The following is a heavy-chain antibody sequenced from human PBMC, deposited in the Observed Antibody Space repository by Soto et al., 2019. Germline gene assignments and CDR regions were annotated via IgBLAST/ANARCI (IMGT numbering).Heavy chain of an antibody. J-gene: IGHJ4*02. CDR2: TIPIFGTA. CDR1: GGTFSSYA. CDR3: ARDSRAYCSSTSCFQDFDY. D-gene: IGHD2-2*01. Sequence: SVKVSCKASGGTFSSYAISWVRQAPGQGLEWMGGTIPIFGTANYAQKFQGRVTITADESTSTAYMELSSLRSEDTAVYYCARDSRAYCSSTSCFQDFDYWGQGTLVTVSS. V-gene: IGHV1-69*13.